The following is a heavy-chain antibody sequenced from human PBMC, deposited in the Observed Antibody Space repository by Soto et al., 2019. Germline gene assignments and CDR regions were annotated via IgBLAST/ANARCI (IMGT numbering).Heavy chain of an antibody. D-gene: IGHD2-15*01. J-gene: IGHJ6*02. CDR3: ARDSAIVVGYYYGMDV. V-gene: IGHV1-2*02. CDR2: INPNSGGT. Sequence: ASVKVSCKASGYTFTGYYMHWVRQAPGQGLEWMGWINPNSGGTNYAQKFQGRVTMTRDTSISTAYMELSRLRSDDTAVYYCARDSAIVVGYYYGMDVWGQGTTVTVSS. CDR1: GYTFTGYY.